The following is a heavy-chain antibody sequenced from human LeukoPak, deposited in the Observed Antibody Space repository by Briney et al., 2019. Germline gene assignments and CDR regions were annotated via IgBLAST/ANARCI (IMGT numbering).Heavy chain of an antibody. Sequence: GGSLRLYCAASGFTFSSYAMRWVRQAPGKGLEWVSAISGSGGSTYYADSVKGRFTISRDNSKNTLYLQMNSLRAEDTAVYYCAKVGPTYTAMALGAFDIWGQGTMVTVSS. D-gene: IGHD5-18*01. V-gene: IGHV3-23*01. J-gene: IGHJ3*02. CDR1: GFTFSSYA. CDR2: ISGSGGST. CDR3: AKVGPTYTAMALGAFDI.